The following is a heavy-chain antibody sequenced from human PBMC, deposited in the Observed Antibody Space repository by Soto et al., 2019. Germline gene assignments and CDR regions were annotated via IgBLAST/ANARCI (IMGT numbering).Heavy chain of an antibody. CDR3: ARANSSGAFDY. V-gene: IGHV1-69*02. CDR1: GGTFSSYT. J-gene: IGHJ4*02. D-gene: IGHD6-19*01. CDR2: IIPILGIA. Sequence: QVQLVQSGAEVTKPGSSVKVSCKASGGTFSSYTISWVRQAPGQGLEWMGRIIPILGIANYAQKFQGRVTITADKSTSTAYMELSSLRSEDTAVYYCARANSSGAFDYWGQGTLVTVSS.